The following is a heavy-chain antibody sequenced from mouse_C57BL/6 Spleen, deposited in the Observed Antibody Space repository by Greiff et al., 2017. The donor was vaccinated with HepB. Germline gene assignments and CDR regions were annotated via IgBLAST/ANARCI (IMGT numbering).Heavy chain of an antibody. CDR1: GFTFSDYG. CDR2: ISSGSSTI. V-gene: IGHV5-17*01. J-gene: IGHJ3*01. CDR3: ARGGYSPFAY. Sequence: EVQLVESGGGLVKPGGSLKLSCAASGFTFSDYGMHWVRQAPEKGLEWVAYISSGSSTIYYADTVKGRFTISRDNAKNTLFLQMTSLRSEDTAMYYCARGGYSPFAYWGQGTLVTVSA. D-gene: IGHD2-3*01.